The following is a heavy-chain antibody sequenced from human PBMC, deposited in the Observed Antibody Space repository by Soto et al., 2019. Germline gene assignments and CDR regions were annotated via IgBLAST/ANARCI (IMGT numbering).Heavy chain of an antibody. CDR3: VRGRGFYYEGSGYYFDY. Sequence: QVQLQESGPGLVKPSQTLSLTCTVSGGSITGDDFYWSWIRQTPGKALEWIGYIYYSGSTYYNPSLKSRVTISIDTSKKQFSLKMNSVTAADTAVYYCVRGRGFYYEGSGYYFDYWGQGTLITVSS. CDR2: IYYSGST. J-gene: IGHJ4*02. CDR1: GGSITGDDFY. D-gene: IGHD3-22*01. V-gene: IGHV4-30-4*01.